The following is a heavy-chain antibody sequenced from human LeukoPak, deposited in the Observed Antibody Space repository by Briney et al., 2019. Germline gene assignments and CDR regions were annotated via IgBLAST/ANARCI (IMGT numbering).Heavy chain of an antibody. D-gene: IGHD2-2*02. CDR3: ARDIGYCSSTSCYTY. CDR1: GYTFTSYD. CDR2: MNPNSGGT. V-gene: IGHV1-2*02. Sequence: ASVKVSCKASGYTFTSYDINWVRQATGQGLEWMGWMNPNSGGTNYAQKFQGRVTMTRDTSISTAYMELSRLRSDDTAVYYCARDIGYCSSTSCYTYWGQGTLVTVSS. J-gene: IGHJ4*02.